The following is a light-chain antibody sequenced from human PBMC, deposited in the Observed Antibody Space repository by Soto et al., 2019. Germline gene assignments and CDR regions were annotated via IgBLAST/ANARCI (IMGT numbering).Light chain of an antibody. J-gene: IGLJ1*01. CDR2: EVS. Sequence: QSALTQPASVSGSPGQSITISCTGTSSDVCGYNYVSWYQQHPGKAPKLMIYEVSNRPSGVSNRFSGSKSGNTASLTISGLQAEDEADYYCSSYTSSSTLLSVLGTGTKVT. CDR1: SSDVCGYNY. CDR3: SSYTSSSTLLSV. V-gene: IGLV2-14*01.